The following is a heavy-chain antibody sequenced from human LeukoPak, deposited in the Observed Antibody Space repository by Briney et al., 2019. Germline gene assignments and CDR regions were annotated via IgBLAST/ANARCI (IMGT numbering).Heavy chain of an antibody. V-gene: IGHV3-23*01. J-gene: IGHJ4*02. CDR3: AKGTTYGSGNHFQRRKTLIEAIDY. CDR1: GFTFSSFP. D-gene: IGHD3-10*01. CDR2: ISASSDIT. Sequence: GGSLRLSCAASGFTFSSFPMTWVRQAPGKGLEWVSSISASSDITYYADSVRGRFTISRDNSKKTLFLQMNSLRAEDTAIYYCAKGTTYGSGNHFQRRKTLIEAIDYWGQGTLVTVSS.